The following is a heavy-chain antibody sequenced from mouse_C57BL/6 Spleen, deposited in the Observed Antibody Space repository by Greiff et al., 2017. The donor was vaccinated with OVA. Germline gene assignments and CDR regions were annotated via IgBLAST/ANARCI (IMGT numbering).Heavy chain of an antibody. J-gene: IGHJ4*01. Sequence: VQLQQSGAELAKPGASVKLSCKASGYTFTSYWMHWVQQRPGQGLEWIGYINPSSGYTTYNQKFKDQATLTADKSSSTAYQQLSSLTCEDSAVYYCARDYGGEGYYAMDYWGQGTSVTVSS. V-gene: IGHV1-7*01. CDR1: GYTFTSYW. CDR3: ARDYGGEGYYAMDY. D-gene: IGHD2-4*01. CDR2: INPSSGYT.